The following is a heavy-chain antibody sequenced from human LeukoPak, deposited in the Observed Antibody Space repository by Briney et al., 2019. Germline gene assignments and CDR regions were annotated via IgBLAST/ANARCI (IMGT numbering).Heavy chain of an antibody. J-gene: IGHJ4*02. Sequence: ASVTVSCKASGCTFTGYYMHEVRQAARKERDRMGWINPNGGGTNYAQKFQGRVTMTRDPSISTASMELSRLRSDDTAVYYCARAAVAGMVYDYWGQGTLVTVSS. CDR2: INPNGGGT. CDR1: GCTFTGYY. V-gene: IGHV1-2*02. D-gene: IGHD6-19*01. CDR3: ARAAVAGMVYDY.